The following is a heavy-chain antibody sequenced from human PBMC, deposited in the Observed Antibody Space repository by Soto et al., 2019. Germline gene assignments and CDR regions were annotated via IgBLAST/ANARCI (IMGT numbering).Heavy chain of an antibody. D-gene: IGHD5-18*01. CDR3: ARDTAMVPFDY. V-gene: IGHV4-59*01. CDR1: GGSIRSYY. Sequence: PSETLSLTCTVSGGSIRSYYWSWIRQPPGKGLEWIGYIYYSGSTNYNPSLKSRVTISVDTSKNQFSLKLSSVTAADTAVYYCARDTAMVPFDYWGQGTLVTVSS. J-gene: IGHJ4*02. CDR2: IYYSGST.